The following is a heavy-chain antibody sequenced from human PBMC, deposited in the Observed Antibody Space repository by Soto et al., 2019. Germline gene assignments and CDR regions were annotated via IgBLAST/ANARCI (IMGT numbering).Heavy chain of an antibody. CDR3: ARDGLLSGYHGHQYGLDV. V-gene: IGHV3-33*01. D-gene: IGHD3-3*01. CDR1: GFTFSNSG. J-gene: IGHJ6*02. CDR2: IYYDGNTK. Sequence: QVQLVESGGGVVQPGTSLRLSCAASGFTFSNSGIHWVRQSPGKGLDWVAVIYYDGNTKYYVDSVKGRFTISRDNSNNRAYLQMNSLGPDDSGVYYFARDGLLSGYHGHQYGLDVWGQRTTVSVSS.